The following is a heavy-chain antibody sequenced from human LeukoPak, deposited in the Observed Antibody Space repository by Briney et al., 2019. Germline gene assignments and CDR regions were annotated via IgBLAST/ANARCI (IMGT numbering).Heavy chain of an antibody. V-gene: IGHV3-21*01. CDR3: AREGVPTNRGFDY. Sequence: GGSLRLSCAASGFTFSSYSMNWVRQAPGKGLEWVSSISSSSSYIYYADSVKARFTISRDNAKNSLYLQMNSLRAEDTAVYYCAREGVPTNRGFDYWGQGTLVTVSS. J-gene: IGHJ4*02. CDR1: GFTFSSYS. CDR2: ISSSSSYI. D-gene: IGHD2-8*01.